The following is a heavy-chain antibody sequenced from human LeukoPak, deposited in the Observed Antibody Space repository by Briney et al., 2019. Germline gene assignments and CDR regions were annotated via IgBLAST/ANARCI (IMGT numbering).Heavy chain of an antibody. Sequence: GGSLRLSCVASGFTFRSHDMHWVRQAPGKGLEWVTFVRFDGSDKRYADSVKGRFTISRDNSKNTLFLQMISLRDEDTAVYYCAKSLYPDAFDIWGQGTMVTVS. CDR1: GFTFRSHD. D-gene: IGHD2-8*01. CDR2: VRFDGSDK. CDR3: AKSLYPDAFDI. J-gene: IGHJ3*02. V-gene: IGHV3-30*02.